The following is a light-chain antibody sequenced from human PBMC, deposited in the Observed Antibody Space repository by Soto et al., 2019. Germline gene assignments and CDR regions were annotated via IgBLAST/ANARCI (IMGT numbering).Light chain of an antibody. CDR2: KAS. CDR3: QQYNSYPT. V-gene: IGKV1-5*03. J-gene: IGKJ1*01. Sequence: DIQMTQSPSTLSASVGDRVTITCRARQSISSWLAWYQQKPGKAPKLLIYKASSLESGVPSRFSGSGSGTDFTLTISSLQPDDFASYYCQQYNSYPTFGQGTKVEIK. CDR1: QSISSW.